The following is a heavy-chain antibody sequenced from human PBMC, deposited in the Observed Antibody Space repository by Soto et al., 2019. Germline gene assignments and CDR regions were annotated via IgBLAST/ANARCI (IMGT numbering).Heavy chain of an antibody. V-gene: IGHV2-5*02. CDR3: AHWYYYDSSGYYRYYFDY. Sequence: QITLKESGPTLVKPTQTLTLTCTFSGFSLSTSGVGVGWIRQPQGKALEWLALIYWDDDKRYSPSLKSRLTTTKDLFNNQVVLTMTNMDPVDTATYYCAHWYYYDSSGYYRYYFDYWGQGTLVTVSS. CDR1: GFSLSTSGVG. D-gene: IGHD3-22*01. CDR2: IYWDDDK. J-gene: IGHJ4*02.